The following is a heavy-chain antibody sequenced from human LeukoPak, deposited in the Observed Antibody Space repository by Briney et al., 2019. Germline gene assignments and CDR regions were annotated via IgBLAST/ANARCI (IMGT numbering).Heavy chain of an antibody. D-gene: IGHD2-2*01. V-gene: IGHV3-48*03. CDR3: ARAEVVPAATQPFSYYYYGMDV. Sequence: GGSLRLSCAASGFTFSSYEMNWVRQAPGKGLEWVSYISSNGSTIYYADSVKGRFTISRDNAKNSLYLQMNSLRAEDTAVYYCARAEVVPAATQPFSYYYYGMDVWGKGTTVTVSS. CDR2: ISSNGSTI. J-gene: IGHJ6*04. CDR1: GFTFSSYE.